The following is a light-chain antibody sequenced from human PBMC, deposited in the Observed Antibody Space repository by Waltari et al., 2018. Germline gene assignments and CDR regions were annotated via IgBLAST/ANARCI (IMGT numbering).Light chain of an antibody. Sequence: QAALTQPPSMSGSPGQSVTISCTGTSSDIGGYNRVSWYQQHPGKAPKLMIYEVSQRPSGVSDRFSGSKSGNTASLTISGLQAEDEADYFCSSYAGINTLLFGGGTRLTVL. V-gene: IGLV2-8*01. CDR3: SSYAGINTLL. CDR2: EVS. CDR1: SSDIGGYNR. J-gene: IGLJ2*01.